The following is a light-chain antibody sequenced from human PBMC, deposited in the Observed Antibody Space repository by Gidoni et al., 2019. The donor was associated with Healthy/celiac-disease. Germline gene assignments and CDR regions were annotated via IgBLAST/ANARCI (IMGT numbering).Light chain of an antibody. CDR2: AAS. J-gene: IGKJ2*01. CDR3: QQSYSTPYT. CDR1: QSISSY. V-gene: IGKV1-39*01. Sequence: DIQMTQSPSSLSASVGDRVTITCRASQSISSYLNWYQQKPGKAPKLLIYAASSLQSGVPSGFSGSGSGTDFTLTSSSLQPEDFATYSCQQSYSTPYTFGQGTKLEIK.